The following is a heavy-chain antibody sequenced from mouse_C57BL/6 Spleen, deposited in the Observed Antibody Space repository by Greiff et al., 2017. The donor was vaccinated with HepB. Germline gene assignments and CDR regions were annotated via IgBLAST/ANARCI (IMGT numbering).Heavy chain of an antibody. CDR2: IYPGSGNT. CDR1: GYTFTDYY. CDR3: ARTGYYGNYGYFDV. Sequence: VQLQESGAELVRPGASVKLSCKASGYTFTDYYINWVKQRPGQGLEWIARIYPGSGNTYYNEKFKGKATLTAEKSSSTAYMQLSSLTSEDSAVYFCARTGYYGNYGYFDVWGTGTTVTVSS. J-gene: IGHJ1*03. V-gene: IGHV1-76*01. D-gene: IGHD2-1*01.